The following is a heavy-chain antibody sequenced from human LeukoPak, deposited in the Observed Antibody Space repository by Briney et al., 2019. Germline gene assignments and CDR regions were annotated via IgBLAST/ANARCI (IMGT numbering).Heavy chain of an antibody. D-gene: IGHD3-22*01. CDR1: GFTFSSYA. J-gene: IGHJ5*02. V-gene: IGHV3-23*01. Sequence: GGSLRLSCAASGFTFSSYAMSWVRQAPGKGLEWVSAISGSGGSTYYADSVKGRFTISRDNSKNTLYLQMNSLRAEVTAVYYCAKDNTYYYDSSGYYGGFDPWGQGTLVTVSS. CDR2: ISGSGGST. CDR3: AKDNTYYYDSSGYYGGFDP.